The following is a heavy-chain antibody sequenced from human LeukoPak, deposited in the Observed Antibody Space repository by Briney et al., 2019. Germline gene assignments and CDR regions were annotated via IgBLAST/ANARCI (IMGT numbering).Heavy chain of an antibody. V-gene: IGHV3-23*01. CDR1: GFTFSSYA. D-gene: IGHD1-26*01. J-gene: IGHJ4*02. CDR2: ISGSGGST. CDR3: AKDQYSGSYYSIDY. Sequence: GGSLRLSCAASGFTFSSYATSWVRQAPGKGLEWVSAISGSGGSTYYADSVKGRFTISRDNSKNTLYLQMNSLRAEDTAVYYCAKDQYSGSYYSIDYWGQGTLVTVSS.